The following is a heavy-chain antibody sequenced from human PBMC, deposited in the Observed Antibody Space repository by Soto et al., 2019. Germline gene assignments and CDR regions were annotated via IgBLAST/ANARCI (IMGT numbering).Heavy chain of an antibody. CDR2: ISYTGSA. J-gene: IGHJ6*02. D-gene: IGHD4-17*01. CDR3: ARVNYGDYYYGMGV. V-gene: IGHV4-59*01. CDR1: GGSINYSY. Sequence: SETLSLTCTVSGGSINYSYWTWIRQPPGKGLEWIGYISYTGSANYNASLKSRLTISVDTSKNQFSLKLSSVTAADTALYYCARVNYGDYYYGMGVWGQGATVTVSS.